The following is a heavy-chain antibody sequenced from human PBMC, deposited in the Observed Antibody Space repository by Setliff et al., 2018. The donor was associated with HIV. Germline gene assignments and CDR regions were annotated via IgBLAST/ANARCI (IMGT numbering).Heavy chain of an antibody. CDR3: ARDQSDYNVLTGFGDFDY. Sequence: ASETLSLTCTVSGGSISSSSYFWGWIRQPPGKGLEWIGSIYYSGSTYYNPSLKSRLTISVDTSKNQFSLKLSSVTAADTAVYYCARDQSDYNVLTGFGDFDYWGHGTPVTVSS. CDR1: GGSISSSSYF. V-gene: IGHV4-39*02. J-gene: IGHJ4*01. D-gene: IGHD3-9*01. CDR2: IYYSGST.